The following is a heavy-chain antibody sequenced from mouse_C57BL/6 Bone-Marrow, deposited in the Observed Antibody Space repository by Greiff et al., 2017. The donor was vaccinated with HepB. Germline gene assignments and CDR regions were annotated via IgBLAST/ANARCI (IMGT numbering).Heavy chain of an antibody. J-gene: IGHJ4*01. V-gene: IGHV1-26*01. CDR3: ARWSGYGNRYYYAMDY. CDR2: INPNNGGT. D-gene: IGHD2-1*01. Sequence: EVQLQQSGPELVKPGASVKISCKASGYTFTDYYMNWVKQSHGKSLEWIGDINPNNGGTSYNQKFKGKATLTVDKSSSTAYMELSSLTSEDSAVYYCARWSGYGNRYYYAMDYWGQGTSVTVSS. CDR1: GYTFTDYY.